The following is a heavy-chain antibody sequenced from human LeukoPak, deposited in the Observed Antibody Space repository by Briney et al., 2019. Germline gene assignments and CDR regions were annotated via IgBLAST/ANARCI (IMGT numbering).Heavy chain of an antibody. D-gene: IGHD2-15*01. CDR2: ISANDGNT. Sequence: GASVKVSCKASGFSFTTSGISWVRQVPGQGLEWMGWISANDGNTDCAQRLQGRVTMTTDTSTGTAYMEMRSLRFEDTAIYYCARGVGSAFDIWGQGTMVTVSS. J-gene: IGHJ3*02. CDR3: ARGVGSAFDI. CDR1: GFSFTTSG. V-gene: IGHV1-18*01.